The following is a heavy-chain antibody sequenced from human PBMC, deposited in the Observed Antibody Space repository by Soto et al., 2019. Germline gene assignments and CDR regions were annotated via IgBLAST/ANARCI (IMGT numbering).Heavy chain of an antibody. CDR3: ARDYGASERRFDY. V-gene: IGHV4-61*01. D-gene: IGHD2-2*01. CDR2: VYYSGTT. CDR1: GGSVNSGSYY. J-gene: IGHJ4*02. Sequence: PSETLSLTCTVSGGSVNSGSYYWSWIRQPPGKGLEWIGHVYYSGTTKYNPSLKSRVTISVDTSNNQFSLHLTSVTAADSAVYYCARDYGASERRFDYWGQGTLVTVS.